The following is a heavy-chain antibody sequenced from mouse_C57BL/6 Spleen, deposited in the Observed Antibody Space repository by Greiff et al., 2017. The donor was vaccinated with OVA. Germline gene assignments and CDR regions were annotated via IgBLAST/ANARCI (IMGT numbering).Heavy chain of an antibody. CDR1: GYTFTSYW. CDR2: IDPSDSYT. CDR3: ARSGDGYSLYYFDY. J-gene: IGHJ2*01. Sequence: VQLQQPGAELVRPGTSVKLSCKASGYTFTSYWMHWVKQRPGQGLEWIGVIDPSDSYTNYNQKFKGKATLTVDTSSSTAYMQLSSLTSEDSAVYYCARSGDGYSLYYFDYWGQGTTLTVSS. D-gene: IGHD2-3*01. V-gene: IGHV1-59*01.